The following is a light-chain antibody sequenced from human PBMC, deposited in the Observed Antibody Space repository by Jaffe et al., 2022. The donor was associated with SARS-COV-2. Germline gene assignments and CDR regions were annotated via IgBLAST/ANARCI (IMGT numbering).Light chain of an antibody. J-gene: IGKJ5*01. CDR2: GLF. V-gene: IGKV3-20*01. CDR1: QSLPSNN. CDR3: QQYADSVIT. Sequence: EIVLTQSPGILSLSPGERATVSCRASQSLPSNNLAWYQQRPGQAPRLLIYGLFNRATGTPGRFSGSGSATDFTLTISRLDPEDFAVYYCQQYADSVITFGQGTRLEVK.